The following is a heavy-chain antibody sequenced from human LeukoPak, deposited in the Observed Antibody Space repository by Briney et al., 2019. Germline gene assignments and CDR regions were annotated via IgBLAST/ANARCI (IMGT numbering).Heavy chain of an antibody. CDR2: ISAYNGNT. CDR1: GYTFTSYG. V-gene: IGHV1-18*01. J-gene: IGHJ5*02. CDR3: ARDKGYCSGGSCYGSNWFDP. Sequence: ASVKVSCKASGYTFTSYGISRVRQAPGQGLEWMGWISAYNGNTNYAQKLQGRVTMTTDTSTSTAYMELRSLRSDDTAVYYCARDKGYCSGGSCYGSNWFDPWGQGTLVTVSS. D-gene: IGHD2-15*01.